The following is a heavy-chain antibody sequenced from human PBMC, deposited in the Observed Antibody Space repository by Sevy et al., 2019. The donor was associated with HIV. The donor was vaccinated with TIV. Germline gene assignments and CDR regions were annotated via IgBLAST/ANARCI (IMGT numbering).Heavy chain of an antibody. V-gene: IGHV3-7*01. CDR3: VRALYAYSSY. Sequence: GGSLRLSCAASGFTFSSFWMTWVRQAPGKGLEWVANINQDGSEIHYVDSVKGRFSISRDNAKNSLNLQMNSLRAEDTAVYYFVRALYAYSSYWGQRTLVTVSS. CDR1: GFTFSSFW. D-gene: IGHD4-4*01. CDR2: INQDGSEI. J-gene: IGHJ4*02.